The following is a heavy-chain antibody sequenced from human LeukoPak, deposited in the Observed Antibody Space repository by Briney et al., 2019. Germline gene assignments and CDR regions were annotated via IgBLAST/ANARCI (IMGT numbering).Heavy chain of an antibody. V-gene: IGHV3-73*01. Sequence: PGGSLRLSCAASGFTFSGSAMHWVRQASGKGLEWVGRIRSKANSYATAYAASVKGRFTISRDDSKNTAYLQMNSLKTEDTAVYYCTKTPASFYYDSSGPFDYWGQGTLLTVSS. CDR2: IRSKANSYAT. D-gene: IGHD3-22*01. CDR3: TKTPASFYYDSSGPFDY. CDR1: GFTFSGSA. J-gene: IGHJ4*02.